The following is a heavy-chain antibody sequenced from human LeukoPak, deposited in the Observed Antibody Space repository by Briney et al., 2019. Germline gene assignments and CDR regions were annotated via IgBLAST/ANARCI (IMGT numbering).Heavy chain of an antibody. Sequence: GESLKISCEASGYTFSNYWIGWVRQMPGKGLEWMGIIYPDDSDTKYSPSFQGQVTISADKSIRTAYLQWSSLKASDTAMYHCARSRDSSGYYYLIWGQGTLVTVSS. D-gene: IGHD3-22*01. V-gene: IGHV5-51*01. CDR2: IYPDDSDT. J-gene: IGHJ4*02. CDR1: GYTFSNYW. CDR3: ARSRDSSGYYYLI.